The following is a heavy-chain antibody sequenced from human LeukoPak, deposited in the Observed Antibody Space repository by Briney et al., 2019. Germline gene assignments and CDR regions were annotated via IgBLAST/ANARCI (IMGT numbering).Heavy chain of an antibody. V-gene: IGHV3-30-3*01. Sequence: PGRSLRLSCAASGFTFSSYAMHWVRQAPGKGLEWVAVVSYDGSNKYYADSVKGRFTISRDNSKNTLYLQMNSLRAEDAAVYYCAVAYSSSGYYPVDYWGQGTLVTVSS. CDR3: AVAYSSSGYYPVDY. D-gene: IGHD3-22*01. CDR1: GFTFSSYA. J-gene: IGHJ4*02. CDR2: VSYDGSNK.